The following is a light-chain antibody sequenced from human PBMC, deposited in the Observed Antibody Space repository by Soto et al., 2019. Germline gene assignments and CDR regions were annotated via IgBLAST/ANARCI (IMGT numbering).Light chain of an antibody. Sequence: DIQMTQSPSSLSTSVGDRVNITCRASQCISNYLACYQQKPGKVPKLLIYAASTLQSGVPSRFSGSGSGTDFTLTISSLQPEDVATYYCQKYNSAPWTFGQGTKVDIK. V-gene: IGKV1-27*01. CDR1: QCISNY. CDR2: AAS. J-gene: IGKJ1*01. CDR3: QKYNSAPWT.